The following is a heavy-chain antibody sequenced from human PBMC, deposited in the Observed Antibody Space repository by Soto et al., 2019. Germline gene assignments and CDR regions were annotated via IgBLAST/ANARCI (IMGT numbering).Heavy chain of an antibody. J-gene: IGHJ1*01. D-gene: IGHD3-10*01. CDR3: ARTFFYGSGSYYHAEYFQH. Sequence: PSETLSLTCAVYGGSFSGYYWSWIRQPPGKGLEWIGEINHSGSTNYNPSLKSRVTISVDTSKNQFSLKLSSVTAADTAVYYCARTFFYGSGSYYHAEYFQHWGQGTLVTVSS. V-gene: IGHV4-34*01. CDR1: GGSFSGYY. CDR2: INHSGST.